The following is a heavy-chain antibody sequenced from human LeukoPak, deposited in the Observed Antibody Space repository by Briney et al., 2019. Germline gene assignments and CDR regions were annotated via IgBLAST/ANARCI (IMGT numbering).Heavy chain of an antibody. D-gene: IGHD3-3*01. CDR2: IKLDGSEK. J-gene: IGHJ4*02. CDR1: GVTFGKYW. V-gene: IGHV3-7*03. CDR3: ARDQYDTWSRRGNFDS. Sequence: GGSLRLSCVASGVTFGKYWMSWVRQAPGKGLEWVANIKLDGSEKNYEDSVKGRFTISRDNTKNSLYLQMNSLRAEDTAVFYCARDQYDTWSRRGNFDSWGQGTLVIVSS.